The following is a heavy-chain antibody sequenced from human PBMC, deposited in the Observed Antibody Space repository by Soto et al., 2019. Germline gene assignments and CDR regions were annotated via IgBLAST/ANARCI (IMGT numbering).Heavy chain of an antibody. Sequence: QLHLQESGPGLVKASETLSLTCTVSGGSMRSTNYYWGWIRQPPGKGLEWIGNVFFNGITFYKPSLESRVSISVDTSKCQFSPRLNSVTAADTAVYYCVRQVGDYYFDQWGQGTLVTVSS. CDR3: VRQVGDYYFDQ. CDR1: GGSMRSTNYY. D-gene: IGHD4-17*01. V-gene: IGHV4-39*01. CDR2: VFFNGIT. J-gene: IGHJ4*02.